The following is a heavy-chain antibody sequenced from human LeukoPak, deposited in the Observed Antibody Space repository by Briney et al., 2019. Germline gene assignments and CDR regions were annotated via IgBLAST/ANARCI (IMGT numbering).Heavy chain of an antibody. CDR2: IIPIFGTA. Sequence: SVKVSCKASGGTFSSYAISLVRQAPGQGLEWMGRIIPIFGTANYAQKFQGRVTITTDESTSTAYMELSSLRSEDTAVYYCARDSKTRSSSLPDDAFDIWGQGTMVTVSS. D-gene: IGHD6-13*01. V-gene: IGHV1-69*05. CDR3: ARDSKTRSSSLPDDAFDI. CDR1: GGTFSSYA. J-gene: IGHJ3*02.